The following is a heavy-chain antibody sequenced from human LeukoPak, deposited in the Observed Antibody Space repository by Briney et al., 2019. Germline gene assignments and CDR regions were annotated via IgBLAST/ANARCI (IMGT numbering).Heavy chain of an antibody. J-gene: IGHJ1*01. CDR3: ARELTVGATPYTEYFQH. CDR1: GYTFTGYY. D-gene: IGHD1-26*01. V-gene: IGHV1-2*02. Sequence: GASVTVSCKASGYTFTGYYMHWVRQAPGQGPEWLGWINPNSGGTNYAQKFQGRVTMTRDTSISTAYMELSRLRSDDTAVYYCARELTVGATPYTEYFQHWGQGTLDTVSS. CDR2: INPNSGGT.